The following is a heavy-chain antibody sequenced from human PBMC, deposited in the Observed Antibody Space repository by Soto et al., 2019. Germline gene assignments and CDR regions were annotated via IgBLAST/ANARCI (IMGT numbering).Heavy chain of an antibody. CDR2: ISGSGGST. CDR1: GFTFSSYA. J-gene: IGHJ4*02. V-gene: IGHV3-23*01. D-gene: IGHD2-2*01. CDR3: AKDRCSSTSRYAFDY. Sequence: GGSLRLSCAASGFTFSSYAMSWVRQAPGKGLEWVSAISGSGGSTYYADSVKGRFTISRDNSKNTLYLQMNSLRAEDTAVYYCAKDRCSSTSRYAFDYWGQGTLVTVSS.